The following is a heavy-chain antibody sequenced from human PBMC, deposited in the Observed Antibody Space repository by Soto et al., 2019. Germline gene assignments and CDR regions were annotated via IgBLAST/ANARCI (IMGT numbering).Heavy chain of an antibody. CDR1: GGSISSYY. CDR2: IYYSGST. CDR3: ARVVTIFGVVILELDV. J-gene: IGHJ6*04. V-gene: IGHV4-59*01. Sequence: SETLSLTCTVSGGSISSYYWSWIRQPPGKGLEWIGYIYYSGSTNYNPSLKSRVTISVDTSKNQFSLKLSSVTAADTAVYYCARVVTIFGVVILELDVWGKGTTVTVSS. D-gene: IGHD3-3*01.